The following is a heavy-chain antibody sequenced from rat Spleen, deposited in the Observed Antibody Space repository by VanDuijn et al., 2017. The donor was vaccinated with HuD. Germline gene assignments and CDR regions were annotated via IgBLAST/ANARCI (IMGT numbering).Heavy chain of an antibody. V-gene: IGHV5-17*01. J-gene: IGHJ2*01. CDR2: IIYDGNST. CDR1: GFTFSDYA. Sequence: EVQLVESGGDLVQPGRSLKLSCAASGFTFSDYAMAWVRQAPKKGLEWVATIIYDGNSTYYRDSVKGRFTISRDNAKSTLYLQMDSLRSEDTATYYCARRHYGYTDYFDYWGQGVMVTVSS. D-gene: IGHD1-9*01. CDR3: ARRHYGYTDYFDY.